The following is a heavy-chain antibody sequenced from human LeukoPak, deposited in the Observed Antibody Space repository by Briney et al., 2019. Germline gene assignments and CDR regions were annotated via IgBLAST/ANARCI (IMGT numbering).Heavy chain of an antibody. CDR2: IWYDGSNK. Sequence: PSGRSLRLSCAASGFTFSSYAMHWVRQAPGKGLEWVAVIWYDGSNKYYADSVKGRFTISRDNSKNTLYLQMNSLRAEDTAVYYCARGGHPFIGQQDYWGQGTLVTVSS. J-gene: IGHJ4*02. V-gene: IGHV3-33*08. CDR1: GFTFSSYA. CDR3: ARGGHPFIGQQDY. D-gene: IGHD6-13*01.